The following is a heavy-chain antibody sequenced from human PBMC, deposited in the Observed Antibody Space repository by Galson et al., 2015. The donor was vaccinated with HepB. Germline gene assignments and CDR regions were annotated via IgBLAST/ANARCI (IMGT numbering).Heavy chain of an antibody. V-gene: IGHV3-15*01. CDR1: GFTFSNAW. D-gene: IGHD3-22*01. Sequence: SLRLSCAASGFTFSNAWMSWVRQAPGKGLEWVGRIKSKTDGGTTDYAAPVKGRFTISRDDSKNTLYLQMNSLKTEDTAVYYCTTSYYYDSSGPRYYFDYWGQGTLVTVSS. J-gene: IGHJ4*02. CDR3: TTSYYYDSSGPRYYFDY. CDR2: IKSKTDGGTT.